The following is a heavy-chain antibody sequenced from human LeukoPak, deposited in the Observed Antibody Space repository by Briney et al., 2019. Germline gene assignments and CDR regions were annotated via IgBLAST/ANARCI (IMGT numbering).Heavy chain of an antibody. V-gene: IGHV4-31*03. CDR2: IYYSGSA. Sequence: KPSETLSLTCTVSGGSISSGGYYWSWIRQHPGKGLEWIGYIYYSGSAYYNPSLKSRVTISVDTSKNQFSLKLSSVTAADTAVYYCARGPDYYDSSGYHWGQGTLVTVSS. CDR3: ARGPDYYDSSGYH. D-gene: IGHD3-22*01. CDR1: GGSISSGGYY. J-gene: IGHJ4*02.